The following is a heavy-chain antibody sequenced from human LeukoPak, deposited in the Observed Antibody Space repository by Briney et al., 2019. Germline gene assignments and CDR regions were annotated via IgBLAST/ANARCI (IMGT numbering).Heavy chain of an antibody. D-gene: IGHD2-2*01. CDR3: ARAEDIVVVPAAINYYYGMDV. CDR1: GGSISSYY. Sequence: SETLSLTCTVSGGSISSYYWSWIRQPPGKGLEWIGYIYYSGSTYYNPSLKSRVTTSVDTSKNQFSLKLSSVTAADTAVYYCARAEDIVVVPAAINYYYGMDVWGQGTTVTVSS. CDR2: IYYSGST. J-gene: IGHJ6*02. V-gene: IGHV4-30-4*01.